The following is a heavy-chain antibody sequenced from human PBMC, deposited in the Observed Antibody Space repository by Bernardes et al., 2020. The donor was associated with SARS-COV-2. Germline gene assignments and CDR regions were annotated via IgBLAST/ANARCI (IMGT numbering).Heavy chain of an antibody. CDR1: GGTFSSYA. CDR2: IIPIFGTA. D-gene: IGHD6-19*01. J-gene: IGHJ4*02. V-gene: IGHV1-69*06. CDR3: ARGPEYSSGWIYFDY. Sequence: SVKVSCKASGGTFSSYAISWVRQAPGQGLEWMGGIIPIFGTANYAQKFQGRVTITADKSTSTAYMELSSLRSEDTAVYYCARGPEYSSGWIYFDYWGQGTLVTVSS.